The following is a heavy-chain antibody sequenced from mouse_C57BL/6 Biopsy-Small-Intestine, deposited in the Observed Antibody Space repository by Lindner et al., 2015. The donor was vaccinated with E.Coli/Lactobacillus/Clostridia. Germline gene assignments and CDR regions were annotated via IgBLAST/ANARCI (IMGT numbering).Heavy chain of an antibody. CDR3: ARGGYYGNYEVDY. Sequence: VQLQESGAELVRPGSSVKMSCKTSGYTFTSYGISWVKQRTGQGLGWIGEIYPRSGNTYYNEKFKGKATLTADKSSSTAYMELRSLTSEDSAVYYCARGGYYGNYEVDYWGQGTTLTVSS. J-gene: IGHJ2*01. CDR1: GYTFTSYG. CDR2: IYPRSGNT. V-gene: IGHV1-81*01. D-gene: IGHD2-1*01.